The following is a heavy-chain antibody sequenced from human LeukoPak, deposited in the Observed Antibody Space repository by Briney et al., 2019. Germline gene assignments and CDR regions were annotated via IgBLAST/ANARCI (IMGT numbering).Heavy chain of an antibody. CDR1: GGTFSSYA. V-gene: IGHV1-69*13. D-gene: IGHD3-22*01. CDR3: ARYYYDSSGYYYFDY. CDR2: IIPIFGTA. J-gene: IGHJ4*02. Sequence: SVKVSCKASGGTFSSYAISWVRQAPGQGLEWMGGIIPIFGTANYAQKFQGRVTITADESTSTAYMELSSLRSEDTAVYYCARYYYDSSGYYYFDYWGQGTLVTVSS.